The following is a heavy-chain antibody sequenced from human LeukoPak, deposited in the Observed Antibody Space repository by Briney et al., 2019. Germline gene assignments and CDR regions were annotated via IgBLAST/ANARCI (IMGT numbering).Heavy chain of an antibody. D-gene: IGHD3-3*01. CDR1: GGSFSGYY. J-gene: IGHJ4*02. CDR2: INHSGST. CDR3: AYITIFGVVTG. V-gene: IGHV4-34*01. Sequence: SETLSLTCAVYGGSFSGYYWSWIRQPPGKGLEWIGEINHSGSTNYNPSLKSRVTISVDTSKNQFSLKLSSVTAADTAVYYCAYITIFGVVTGWGQGTLVTVSP.